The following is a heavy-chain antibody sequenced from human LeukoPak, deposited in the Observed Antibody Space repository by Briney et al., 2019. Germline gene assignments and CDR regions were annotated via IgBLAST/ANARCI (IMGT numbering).Heavy chain of an antibody. J-gene: IGHJ3*02. CDR3: ARHGSRMSPFTI. Sequence: SETLSLTCAVLGGSISSYYWSWLRQSPGKGLEWIGYIYSTGSTNHNPFLKSRVNISLDTSKNQFSLNLTSVTAADTAFYYCARHGSRMSPFTIWGQGTVVTVSS. D-gene: IGHD2-2*03. CDR2: IYSTGST. CDR1: GGSISSYY. V-gene: IGHV4-59*08.